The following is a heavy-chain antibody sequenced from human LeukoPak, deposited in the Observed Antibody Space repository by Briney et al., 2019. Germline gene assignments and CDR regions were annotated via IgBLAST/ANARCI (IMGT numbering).Heavy chain of an antibody. CDR1: GGSISSSSYY. D-gene: IGHD2-2*01. CDR3: ARYCISGKCLEY. CDR2: ISHYGST. J-gene: IGHJ4*02. V-gene: IGHV4-61*05. Sequence: SETLSLTCTVSGGSISSSSYYWGWIRQPPGKGLEWIGYISHYGSTNYNPSLRSRVTMSLDTSRKQFSVKLSSVTAADTAVYYCARYCISGKCLEYWGQGTQVTVSA.